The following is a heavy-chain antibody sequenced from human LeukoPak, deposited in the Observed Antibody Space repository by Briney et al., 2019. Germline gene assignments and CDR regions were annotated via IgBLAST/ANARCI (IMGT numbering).Heavy chain of an antibody. CDR2: IYYSGST. Sequence: PSETLSLTCTVSGGSISRYYWSWIRQPPGKGLEWIGYIYYSGSTNYNPSLKSRVTISVDTSKNQFSLKLSSVTAADTAGYYCARDVRGVNGWSDPWGQGTLVTVSS. D-gene: IGHD3-10*01. CDR1: GGSISRYY. V-gene: IGHV4-59*01. J-gene: IGHJ5*02. CDR3: ARDVRGVNGWSDP.